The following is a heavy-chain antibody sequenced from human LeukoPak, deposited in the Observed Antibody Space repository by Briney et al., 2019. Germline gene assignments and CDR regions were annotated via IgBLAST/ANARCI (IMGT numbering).Heavy chain of an antibody. CDR1: GFTFSSYC. CDR3: ARDPHCDFYFDY. CDR2: IKQDGSDK. J-gene: IGHJ4*02. V-gene: IGHV3-7*01. Sequence: GGSLRLSCAASGFTFSSYCMSWVRQAPGKGLEWVANIKQDGSDKYYVDSVKGRFTIFRDNAKNSLYLQMNSLRAEDTAVYYCARDPHCDFYFDYWGQGTLVTVSS. D-gene: IGHD2-21*02.